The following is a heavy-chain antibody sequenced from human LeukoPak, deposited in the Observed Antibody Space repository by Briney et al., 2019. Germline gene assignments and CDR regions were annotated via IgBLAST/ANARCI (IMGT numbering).Heavy chain of an antibody. J-gene: IGHJ4*02. V-gene: IGHV3-30*14. CDR2: ISFDGTNK. Sequence: PGRSLRLSCAASGFTFTNYAMQWVRQAPGKGLEWVAIISFDGTNKDYADSVKGRFTISRDNSKNTLYLQMNSLRAEDTAVYYCARVGYYDRTGYFDYWGQGTLVTVSS. D-gene: IGHD3-22*01. CDR3: ARVGYYDRTGYFDY. CDR1: GFTFTNYA.